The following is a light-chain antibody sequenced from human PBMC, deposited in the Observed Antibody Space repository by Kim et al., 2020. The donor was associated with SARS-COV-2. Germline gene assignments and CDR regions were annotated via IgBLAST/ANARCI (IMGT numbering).Light chain of an antibody. J-gene: IGKJ4*01. CDR1: AGVSTN. V-gene: IGKV3-11*01. Sequence: SSWPRDTPSRSASAGVSTNFDWYQHKPGPAPRPSIPDASARATGTPARFSGSGSGTEFTLTLSSREPEDSEVYYCLQRSNWPPLTFGGGTQVEIK. CDR3: LQRSNWPPLT. CDR2: DAS.